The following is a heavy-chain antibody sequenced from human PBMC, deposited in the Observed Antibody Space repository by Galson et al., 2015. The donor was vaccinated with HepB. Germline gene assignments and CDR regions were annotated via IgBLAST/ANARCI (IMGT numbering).Heavy chain of an antibody. V-gene: IGHV1-69*04. D-gene: IGHD6-13*01. J-gene: IGHJ6*02. CDR2: IVPILGIA. CDR3: ARDLPQPIAAGYYYGMDV. Sequence: SVKVSCKASGGTFSSYAISWVRQAPGQGLEWMGRIVPILGIANYAQKFQGRVTITADKSTSTAYMELSSLRSEDTAVYYCARDLPQPIAAGYYYGMDVWGQGTTVTVSS. CDR1: GGTFSSYA.